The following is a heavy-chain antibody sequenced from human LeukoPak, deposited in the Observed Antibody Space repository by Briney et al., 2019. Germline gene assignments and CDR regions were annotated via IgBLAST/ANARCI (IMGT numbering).Heavy chain of an antibody. CDR2: ISGSGGST. Sequence: PGGSLRLSCAASGFTFTSYAMSWVRQAPGKGLEWVSSISGSGGSTFYVDSVKGRFTISRDNTKNTLYLQMSSLRAEDTALYYCARTAAIERVDYWGQGTLVTVSS. CDR1: GFTFTSYA. V-gene: IGHV3-23*01. D-gene: IGHD2-2*01. CDR3: ARTAAIERVDY. J-gene: IGHJ4*02.